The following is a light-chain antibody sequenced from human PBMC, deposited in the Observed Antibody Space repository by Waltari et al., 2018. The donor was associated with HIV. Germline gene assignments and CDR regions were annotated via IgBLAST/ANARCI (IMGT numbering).Light chain of an antibody. CDR2: QDT. CDR1: IVGAKD. J-gene: IGLJ1*01. V-gene: IGLV3-1*01. CDR3: QAWDNSAYV. Sequence: SYDLTQPPSVSVSPGPPASIPCSGDIVGAKDVCWFQQKPGPSPVLVIYQDTKRPSGISERFSGSNSGNTATLFISGTQAMDEADYYCQAWDNSAYVFGPGTKVTVL.